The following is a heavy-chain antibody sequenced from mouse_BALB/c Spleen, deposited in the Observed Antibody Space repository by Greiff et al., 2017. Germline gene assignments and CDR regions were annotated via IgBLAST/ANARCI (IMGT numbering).Heavy chain of an antibody. CDR1: GFTFSSYW. CDR3: TAVEWYFDV. V-gene: IGHV6-6*02. J-gene: IGHJ1*01. Sequence: DVMLVESGGGLVQPGGSMKLSCVASGFTFSSYWMSWVRQSPEKGLEWVAEIRLKSDNYATHYAESVKGKFTISRDDSKSRLYLQMNSLRAEDTGIYYCTAVEWYFDVWGAGTTVTVSS. CDR2: IRLKSDNYAT.